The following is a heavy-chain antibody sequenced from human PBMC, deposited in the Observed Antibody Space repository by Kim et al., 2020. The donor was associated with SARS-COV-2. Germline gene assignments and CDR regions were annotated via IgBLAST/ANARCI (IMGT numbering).Heavy chain of an antibody. V-gene: IGHV4-34*01. CDR3: ARGHPAGSRDSPFDY. Sequence: PYLKSRVTISVDTSKNQFALKLSSVTAGDTAVYYCARGHPAGSRDSPFDYWGQGTLVTVSS. D-gene: IGHD3-10*01. J-gene: IGHJ4*02.